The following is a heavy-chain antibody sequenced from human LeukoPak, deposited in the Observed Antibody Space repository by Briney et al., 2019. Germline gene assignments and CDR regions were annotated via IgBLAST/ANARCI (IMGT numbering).Heavy chain of an antibody. CDR1: GFTFTTYA. CDR2: ISGSGGST. J-gene: IGHJ4*02. D-gene: IGHD3-3*01. CDR3: ATLLRITTSRGPFDY. V-gene: IGHV3-23*01. Sequence: HGGSLRLSCAASGFTFTTYAMSWVRQAPGKGLEWLSSISGSGGSTYYADSVKGRFTISRESSRSTLYLQVNSLRVEDTAVYYCATLLRITTSRGPFDYWGQGALVTVSS.